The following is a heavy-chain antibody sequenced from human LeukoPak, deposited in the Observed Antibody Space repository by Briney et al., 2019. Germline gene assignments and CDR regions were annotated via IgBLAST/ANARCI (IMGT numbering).Heavy chain of an antibody. D-gene: IGHD3-9*01. Sequence: SETLSLTCTVSGGSISSYYWSWIRQPPGKGLEWIGYISYSGSTNNYPSLKSRVTISIDTSKNQFSLKLRSVTAADTAIYYCARQGYDILTGYIDAFDIWGQGTMVTVSS. V-gene: IGHV4-59*08. CDR2: ISYSGST. CDR1: GGSISSYY. CDR3: ARQGYDILTGYIDAFDI. J-gene: IGHJ3*02.